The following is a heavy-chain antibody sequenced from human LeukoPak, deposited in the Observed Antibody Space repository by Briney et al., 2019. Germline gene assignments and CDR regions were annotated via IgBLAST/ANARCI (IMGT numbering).Heavy chain of an antibody. CDR1: GFTFSSYS. D-gene: IGHD4-17*01. CDR3: AREDGEGFDP. CDR2: ISSSSSKV. V-gene: IGHV3-21*01. J-gene: IGHJ5*02. Sequence: GGSLRLSCAASGFTFSSYSMNWVRQAPGKGLEWVSSISSSSSKVYYADSVKGRFTISRDNAENSLYLQMNSLRAEDTAVYYCAREDGEGFDPWGQGTLVTVSS.